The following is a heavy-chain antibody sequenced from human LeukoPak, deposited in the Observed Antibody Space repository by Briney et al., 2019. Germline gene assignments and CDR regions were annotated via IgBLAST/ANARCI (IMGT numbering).Heavy chain of an antibody. D-gene: IGHD5-24*01. Sequence: ASQTLSLTCAVSGGSISSGGYSWSWIRQPPGKGLEWVGYIYHSGSTYYNPSLKSRLTISVDRSRSQFCLKLSSVTAADTAVYYCARGGIATIKGFDYWGQGTLGTVSS. CDR2: IYHSGST. CDR3: ARGGIATIKGFDY. CDR1: GGSISSGGYS. V-gene: IGHV4-30-2*01. J-gene: IGHJ4*02.